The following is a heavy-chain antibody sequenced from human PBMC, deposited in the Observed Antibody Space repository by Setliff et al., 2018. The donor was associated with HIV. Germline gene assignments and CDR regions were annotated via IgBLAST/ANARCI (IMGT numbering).Heavy chain of an antibody. CDR3: ARGTTLNVVPDAFDI. CDR1: GGSISSGGYS. Sequence: SETLSLTCAVSGGSISSGGYSWSWIRQSPGKGLEWIGNIYYSESTYYNPSLKSRVTISVDTSKNQISLRLNSLTAADTAVYYCARGTTLNVVPDAFDIWGQGTMVTVSS. V-gene: IGHV4-30-2*03. CDR2: IYYSEST. D-gene: IGHD4-17*01. J-gene: IGHJ3*02.